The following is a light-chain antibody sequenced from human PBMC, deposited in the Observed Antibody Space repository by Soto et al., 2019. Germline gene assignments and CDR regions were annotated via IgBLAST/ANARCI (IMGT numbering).Light chain of an antibody. Sequence: QSALTQPASVSGSPGQSITISCTGTSSDVGGYNYVSWYQQHPGKAPRLMIYEVSNRPSGASNRFSGSKSGNTASLTISGLQAEDEADYYCGSYASSSALVFGGGTKLTVL. V-gene: IGLV2-14*01. CDR1: SSDVGGYNY. CDR3: GSYASSSALV. CDR2: EVS. J-gene: IGLJ2*01.